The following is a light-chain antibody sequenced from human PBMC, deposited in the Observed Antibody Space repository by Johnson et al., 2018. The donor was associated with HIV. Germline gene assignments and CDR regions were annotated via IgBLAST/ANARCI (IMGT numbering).Light chain of an antibody. CDR3: GTWENSLGAHYV. CDR2: DNN. J-gene: IGLJ1*01. Sequence: QSVLTQPPSVSAAPGQKVTISYSGSSSNIGDNYVSWYQQLPGTAPKLLIYDNNKRPSGISDRFSASKSGTSAILDITGLQTGDEADYYCGTWENSLGAHYVFGSGTKVTVL. V-gene: IGLV1-51*01. CDR1: SSNIGDNY.